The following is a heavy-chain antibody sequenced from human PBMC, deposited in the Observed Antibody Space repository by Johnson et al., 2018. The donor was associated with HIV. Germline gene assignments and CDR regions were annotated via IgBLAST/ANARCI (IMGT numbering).Heavy chain of an antibody. D-gene: IGHD2-15*01. J-gene: IGHJ3*02. CDR3: AREGIWYCSGGSCYGAFDI. V-gene: IGHV3-66*02. CDR1: GFTVSSNY. CDR2: LYSDGGT. Sequence: VQLVESGGGLVKPGGSLRLSCAASGFTVSSNYMSWVRQAPGKGLEWVSVLYSDGGTYYADSVKGRFPISRDNSKNTLYLQMNSLRADDTAVYYCAREGIWYCSGGSCYGAFDIWGQGTMVTVSS.